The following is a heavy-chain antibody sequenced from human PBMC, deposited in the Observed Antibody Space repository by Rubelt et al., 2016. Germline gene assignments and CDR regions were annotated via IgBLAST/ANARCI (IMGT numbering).Heavy chain of an antibody. CDR1: GGSISSSSYY. J-gene: IGHJ3*02. V-gene: IGHV4-39*07. CDR2: IYYSGCT. Sequence: QLQLQESGPGLVKPSETLSLTCTVSGGSISSSSYYWGWIRQPPGKGLEWIGSIYYSGCTYYNPSLKSRVTISVDTSKNQCSLKLSSVTAADTAVYYCAREEYVSGAFDIWGQGTMVTVSS. D-gene: IGHD2-2*01. CDR3: AREEYVSGAFDI.